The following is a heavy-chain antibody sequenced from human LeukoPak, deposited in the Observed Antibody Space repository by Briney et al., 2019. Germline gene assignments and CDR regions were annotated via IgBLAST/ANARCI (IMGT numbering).Heavy chain of an antibody. D-gene: IGHD1-1*01. V-gene: IGHV4-59*01. Sequence: SETLSLTCTVSGASISTYYWSWIRKPPGKGLEWIGYIYHSGSTNYSPSLKSRVTISIDTSKNQFSLKLSSVTAADTAVYYCVRDQGTWWFDPWGQGTLVTVSS. J-gene: IGHJ5*02. CDR2: IYHSGST. CDR1: GASISTYY. CDR3: VRDQGTWWFDP.